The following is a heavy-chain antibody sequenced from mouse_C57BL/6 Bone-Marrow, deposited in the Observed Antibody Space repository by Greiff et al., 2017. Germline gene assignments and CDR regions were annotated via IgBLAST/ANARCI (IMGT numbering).Heavy chain of an antibody. V-gene: IGHV5-6*01. J-gene: IGHJ3*01. CDR2: ISSGGSYT. CDR1: GFTFSSYG. Sequence: EVQVVESGGDLVKPGGSLKLSCAASGFTFSSYGMPWVRQTPDKRLEWVATISSGGSYTYYPDSVKGRFTISRDNAKNTLYLQMSSLKSEDTAMYYCARRGYYGFAYWGQGTLVTVSA. D-gene: IGHD2-3*01. CDR3: ARRGYYGFAY.